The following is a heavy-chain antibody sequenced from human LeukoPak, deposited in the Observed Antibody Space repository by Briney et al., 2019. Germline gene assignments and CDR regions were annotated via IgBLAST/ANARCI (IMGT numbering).Heavy chain of an antibody. Sequence: GGSLRLSCAASGFTFSSYSMNWVRQAPGKGLEWVSSISSSSSYIYYADSVKGRFTISRDNAKNSLYLQMNSLRAEDTAVYYWARGGDYRFPPGFGPWGQGTLVTVSS. V-gene: IGHV3-21*01. J-gene: IGHJ5*02. CDR1: GFTFSSYS. D-gene: IGHD5-12*01. CDR3: ARGGDYRFPPGFGP. CDR2: ISSSSSYI.